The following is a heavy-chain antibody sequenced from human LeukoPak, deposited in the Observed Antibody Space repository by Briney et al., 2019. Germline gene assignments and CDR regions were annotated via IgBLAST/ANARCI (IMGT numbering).Heavy chain of an antibody. V-gene: IGHV3-74*01. D-gene: IGHD6-6*01. CDR3: ARGPNSNWSGLDF. J-gene: IGHJ4*02. CDR1: GFSFSGHW. Sequence: GESLRLSCTASGFSFSGHWMHWARQLPGKGLVWVSRISPTGSTTSYADSVKGRFTVSRDNAKNTLYLQVNNLRADDTAVYYCARGPNSNWSGLDFWGQGTLLTVSS. CDR2: ISPTGSTT.